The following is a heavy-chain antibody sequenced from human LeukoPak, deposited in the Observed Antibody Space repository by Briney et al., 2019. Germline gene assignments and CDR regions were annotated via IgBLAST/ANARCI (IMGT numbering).Heavy chain of an antibody. CDR2: IKTKAESYAT. CDR1: GFTFSGSA. V-gene: IGHV3-73*01. D-gene: IGHD4-23*01. Sequence: QTGGSLRLSCAASGFTFSGSAIHWVRQASGKGREWVARIKTKAESYATAYVASVKGRFTISRDDSKNTAYLQMDSLKTEDTAMYYCTRLSGGNSDSYYYGLDVWGQGTTVTVSS. CDR3: TRLSGGNSDSYYYGLDV. J-gene: IGHJ6*02.